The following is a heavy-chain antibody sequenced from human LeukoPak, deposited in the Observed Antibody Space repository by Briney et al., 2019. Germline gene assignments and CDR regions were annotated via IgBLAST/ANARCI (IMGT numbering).Heavy chain of an antibody. CDR1: GGSISSSNW. J-gene: IGHJ4*02. Sequence: PSETLSLTCAVSGGSISSSNWWSWVRQPPGKGLEWTGEIYHSGSTNYNPSLKSRVTISLDKSKNQFSLKVSSVTAADTAVYYCARDRGNYDSSGYYFDYWGQGTLVTVSS. CDR3: ARDRGNYDSSGYYFDY. V-gene: IGHV4-4*02. D-gene: IGHD3-22*01. CDR2: IYHSGST.